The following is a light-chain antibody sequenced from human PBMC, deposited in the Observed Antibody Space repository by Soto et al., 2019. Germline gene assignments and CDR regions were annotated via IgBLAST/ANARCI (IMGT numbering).Light chain of an antibody. CDR1: SSDVGSYNR. CDR3: SLYISGSTDV. V-gene: IGLV2-18*01. CDR2: EVN. J-gene: IGLJ1*01. Sequence: QSVLTQPPSVSGSPGQSVTISCTGTSSDVGSYNRLSWYQQPPGTAPKLIMYEVNTRPSGVPDRFSGSKSGSTASLTISGLQAEDEADYYCSLYISGSTDVFGTGTQLTVL.